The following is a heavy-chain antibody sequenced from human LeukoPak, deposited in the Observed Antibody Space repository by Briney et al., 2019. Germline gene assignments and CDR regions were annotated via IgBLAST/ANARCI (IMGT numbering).Heavy chain of an antibody. J-gene: IGHJ4*02. CDR2: ITHSGST. Sequence: SETLSLTCAVYGGSFSGKYWTWIGQPPHKGLEWIGEITHSGSTYYNPSLKSRVTISVDTSRNQFSLKLNSVTAADTAVYYCARDLMTWGQGTLVTVSS. CDR1: GGSFSGKY. V-gene: IGHV4-34*01. CDR3: ARDLMT.